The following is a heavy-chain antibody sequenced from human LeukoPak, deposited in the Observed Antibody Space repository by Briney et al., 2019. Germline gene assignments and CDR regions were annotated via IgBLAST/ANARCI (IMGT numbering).Heavy chain of an antibody. D-gene: IGHD2-2*02. Sequence: SETLSLTCTVSGGSISSYYWSWIRQPAGKGLEWIGRIYTSGSTNYNPSLKSRVTMSVDTSKNQFSLKLSSVTAADTAVYYCARGRKTLLIRDTENWFDPWGQGTLVTVSS. CDR1: GGSISSYY. CDR3: ARGRKTLLIRDTENWFDP. V-gene: IGHV4-4*07. CDR2: IYTSGST. J-gene: IGHJ5*02.